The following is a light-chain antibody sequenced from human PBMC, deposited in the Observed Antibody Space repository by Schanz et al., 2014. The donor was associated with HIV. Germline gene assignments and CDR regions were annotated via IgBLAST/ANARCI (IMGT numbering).Light chain of an antibody. V-gene: IGLV2-11*01. Sequence: QSALTQPRSVSGSPGQSVTISCTGTSSDVGGYNYVSWYQQHPGKAPKLMIYDVSKRPSGVSNRFSGSKSGNTASLTISGLQAEDEADYYCCSYAGSSTSVFGGGTKLTVL. J-gene: IGLJ3*02. CDR2: DVS. CDR3: CSYAGSSTSV. CDR1: SSDVGGYNY.